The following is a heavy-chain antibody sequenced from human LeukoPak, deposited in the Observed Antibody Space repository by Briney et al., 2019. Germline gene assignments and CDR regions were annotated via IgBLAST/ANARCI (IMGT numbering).Heavy chain of an antibody. CDR1: GGSISNYH. Sequence: SETLSLTCTVSGGSISNYHWGWIRQPPGKGLEWIGYIFYSGSTNDNPSLKSRVTISVDTSKNQFSLKLSSVTAEDTAVYYCARDAYPDSSGYYFSQNYYYYYMDVWGKGTTVTVSS. CDR2: IFYSGST. J-gene: IGHJ6*03. CDR3: ARDAYPDSSGYYFSQNYYYYYMDV. D-gene: IGHD3-22*01. V-gene: IGHV4-59*01.